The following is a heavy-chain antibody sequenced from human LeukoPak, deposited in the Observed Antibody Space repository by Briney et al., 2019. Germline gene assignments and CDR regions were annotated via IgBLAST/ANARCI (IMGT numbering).Heavy chain of an antibody. CDR2: IYPGDSDT. CDR1: GYSFTNNW. V-gene: IGHV5-51*01. CDR3: ARRAQYCSGGSCSIDY. J-gene: IGHJ4*02. D-gene: IGHD2-15*01. Sequence: LGESLKISCKGSGYSFTNNWIGWVRQMPGKGLEWMGIIYPGDSDTRYSPSFQGQVIISADKSISTAYLQWSSLKASGTAVYYCARRAQYCSGGSCSIDYWGQGTLVTVSS.